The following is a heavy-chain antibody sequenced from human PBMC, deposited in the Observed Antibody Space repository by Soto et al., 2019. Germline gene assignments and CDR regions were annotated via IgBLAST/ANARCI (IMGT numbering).Heavy chain of an antibody. CDR3: AGSGSYPHPPYYYYGMDV. Sequence: GGSLRLSCAASGFTFSNYGMHWVRQAPGKGLEWVAVISYDGSNKYYADSVKGRFTISRDNSKNTLYLQMNSLRAEDTAVYYCAGSGSYPHPPYYYYGMDVWGQGTTVTVSS. CDR1: GFTFSNYG. D-gene: IGHD3-10*01. V-gene: IGHV3-30*03. J-gene: IGHJ6*02. CDR2: ISYDGSNK.